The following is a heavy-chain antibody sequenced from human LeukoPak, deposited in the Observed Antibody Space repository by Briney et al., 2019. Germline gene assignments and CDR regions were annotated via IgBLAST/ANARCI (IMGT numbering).Heavy chain of an antibody. V-gene: IGHV4-59*08. CDR1: GGSISSYY. J-gene: IGHJ4*02. D-gene: IGHD1-26*01. CDR3: ARGRWELSY. Sequence: SETLSLTCTVSGGSISSYYWSGIRQPPGKGLEWIGYIYYSGSTNYNPSLKGRVTISVDTSKNQFSLKLSSVTAADTAVYYCARGRWELSYWGQGTLVTVSS. CDR2: IYYSGST.